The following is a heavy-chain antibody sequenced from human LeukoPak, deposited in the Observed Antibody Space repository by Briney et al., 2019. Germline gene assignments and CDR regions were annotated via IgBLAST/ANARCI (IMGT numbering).Heavy chain of an antibody. CDR3: ETVSEY. D-gene: IGHD1-1*01. J-gene: IGHJ4*02. CDR1: GFTFNYFW. V-gene: IGHV3-74*01. Sequence: GGSLRLSCAASGFTFNYFWMHWVRQVPGKGLVWVSGINNDGTATYYADSVKGRFTISRDNAKNTVYLKMNGLRAEDTTVCYFETVSEYWGQGTLVLVTS. CDR2: INNDGTAT.